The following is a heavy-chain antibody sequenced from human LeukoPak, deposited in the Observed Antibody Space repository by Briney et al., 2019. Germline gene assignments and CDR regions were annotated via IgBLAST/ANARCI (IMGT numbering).Heavy chain of an antibody. CDR2: ISGSGGST. CDR1: GFTFSCYA. V-gene: IGHV3-23*01. D-gene: IGHD6-19*01. Sequence: PGGSLRLSCAASGFTFSCYAMSWVRQAPGKGLEWVSAISGSGGSTYYADSVKGRFTISRDNSKNTLYLQMNSLRAEDTAVYYCAKLNPGYSSGWTRFDYWGQGTLVTVSS. CDR3: AKLNPGYSSGWTRFDY. J-gene: IGHJ4*02.